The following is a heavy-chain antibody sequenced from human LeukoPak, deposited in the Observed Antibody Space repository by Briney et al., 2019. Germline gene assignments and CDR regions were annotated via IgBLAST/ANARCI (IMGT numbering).Heavy chain of an antibody. D-gene: IGHD5-24*01. CDR2: IYYSGST. Sequence: SETLSLTCTVSGGSISSYYWSWIRQPPGKGLEWIGYIYYSGSTNYNPSLKSRVTISVDTSKNQFSLKLSSVTAADTAVYYCARDSGWLQHDYWGQGTLVTVSS. CDR3: ARDSGWLQHDY. CDR1: GGSISSYY. J-gene: IGHJ4*02. V-gene: IGHV4-59*01.